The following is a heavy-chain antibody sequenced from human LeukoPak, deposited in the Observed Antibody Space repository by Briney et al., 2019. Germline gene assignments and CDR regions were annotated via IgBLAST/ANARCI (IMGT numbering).Heavy chain of an antibody. V-gene: IGHV3-21*01. CDR2: ISSSSSYI. J-gene: IGHJ4*02. CDR3: ARDREIAAAGKNDY. Sequence: PGGSLRLSCAASGFTFSSYSMNWVRQAPGKGLEWVSSISSSSSYIYYADSVKGRFTISRDNAKNSLYLQMNSLRAEDTAVYYCARDREIAAAGKNDYWGQGTLITVSS. D-gene: IGHD6-13*01. CDR1: GFTFSSYS.